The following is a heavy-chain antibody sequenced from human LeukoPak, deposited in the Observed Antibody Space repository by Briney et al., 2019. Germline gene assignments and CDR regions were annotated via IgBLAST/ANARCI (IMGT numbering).Heavy chain of an antibody. D-gene: IGHD5-24*01. CDR2: IYHSGST. CDR3: ARASVVEMATITDAFDI. J-gene: IGHJ3*02. Sequence: PSETLSLTCAVSGGSINSSNWWSWVRQPQGKGLEWIGEIYHSGSTNYNPSLKSRVTISVDKSKNQFSLKLSSVTAADTAVYYCARASVVEMATITDAFDIWGQGTMVTVSS. V-gene: IGHV4-4*02. CDR1: GGSINSSNW.